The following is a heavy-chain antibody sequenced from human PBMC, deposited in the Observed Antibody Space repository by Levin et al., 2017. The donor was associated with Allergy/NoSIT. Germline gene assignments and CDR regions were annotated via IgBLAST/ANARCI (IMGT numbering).Heavy chain of an antibody. D-gene: IGHD6-25*01. CDR1: GGSISSYY. V-gene: IGHV4-59*01. CDR3: ARTAATCRFQRGCFDY. Sequence: SCTVSGGSISSYYWSWIRQPPGKGLEWIGYIYYSGSTNYNPSLKSRVTISVDTSKNQFSLKLSSVTAADTAVYYCARTAATCRFQRGCFDYWGQGTLVTVSS. J-gene: IGHJ4*02. CDR2: IYYSGST.